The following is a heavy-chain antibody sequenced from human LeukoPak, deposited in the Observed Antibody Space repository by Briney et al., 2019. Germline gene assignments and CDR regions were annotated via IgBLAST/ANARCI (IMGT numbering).Heavy chain of an antibody. CDR1: GFTFRSHG. J-gene: IGHJ6*02. D-gene: IGHD1-26*01. CDR2: IWYDGSNE. V-gene: IGHV3-30*02. CDR3: AKGRLLGAPRGMDV. Sequence: PGGSLRLSCAASGFTFRSHGMHWVRKAPGKGLEWVAGIWYDGSNEDYADSVKGRFTISRDNSKNTPYLQMNTLRVEDTAVYYCAKGRLLGAPRGMDVWGQGTTVTVSS.